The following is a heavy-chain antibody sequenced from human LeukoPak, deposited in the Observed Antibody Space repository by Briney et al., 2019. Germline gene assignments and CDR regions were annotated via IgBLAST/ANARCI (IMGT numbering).Heavy chain of an antibody. CDR1: GGSFSGHY. D-gene: IGHD3-10*01. J-gene: IGHJ6*02. Sequence: SETLSLTCAVYGGSFSGHYWSWIRQPPGKGLEWIGCIYYSGSTHYNPSLKSRVSFSIDTSKNQFSLSLSSVTAADTAVYYCTRRGNYSPAGMDVWGQGTTVIVSS. V-gene: IGHV4-34*01. CDR2: IYYSGST. CDR3: TRRGNYSPAGMDV.